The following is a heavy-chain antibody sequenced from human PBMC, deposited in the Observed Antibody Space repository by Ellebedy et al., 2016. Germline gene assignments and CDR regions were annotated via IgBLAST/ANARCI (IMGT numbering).Heavy chain of an antibody. J-gene: IGHJ4*02. CDR2: VDDSGSP. CDR1: GGSMSSYY. Sequence: SETLSLTXSVSGGSMSSYYWNWIRQPPGKGLEWIGSVDDSGSPIYNASLGSRVTMSVDTSKNQFSLKLSSVTAADTAIYFCARSPHYDILSGLDSWGQGTLVTVSS. CDR3: ARSPHYDILSGLDS. V-gene: IGHV4-59*01. D-gene: IGHD3-9*01.